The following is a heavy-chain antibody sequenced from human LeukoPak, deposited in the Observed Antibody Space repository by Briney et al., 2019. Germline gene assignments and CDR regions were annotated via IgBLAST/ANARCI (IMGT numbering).Heavy chain of an antibody. CDR3: ARHRGEGRARIAARPSSLYMDV. J-gene: IGHJ6*03. CDR1: DYSISSGNW. D-gene: IGHD6-6*01. CDR2: IYYSGST. V-gene: IGHV4-28*01. Sequence: SDTLSLTCDVSDYSISSGNWWAWIRQPPGKGLEWIGYIYYSGSTYYNPSLKGRVTVSLDTSKNQFSLKLTSVTAADTAVYYCARHRGEGRARIAARPSSLYMDVWGKGTTVTVSS.